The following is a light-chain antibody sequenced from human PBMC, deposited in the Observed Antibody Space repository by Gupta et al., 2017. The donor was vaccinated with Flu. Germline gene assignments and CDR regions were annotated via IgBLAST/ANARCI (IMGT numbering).Light chain of an antibody. CDR2: NTN. CDR1: SCSVSSDHH. V-gene: IGLV8-61*01. Sequence: QTAVTQESSLSVSPGGTVTLTCGFNSCSVSSDHHPSWYQQVPGQPPRTLIYNTNTRASGVSDRFSGTTLGNKAALVITGAQAEDECDYFCVLYLGLGISMFGGGTRLTVL. J-gene: IGLJ3*02. CDR3: VLYLGLGISM.